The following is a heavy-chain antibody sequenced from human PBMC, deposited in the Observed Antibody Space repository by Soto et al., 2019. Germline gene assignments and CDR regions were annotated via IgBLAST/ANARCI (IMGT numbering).Heavy chain of an antibody. D-gene: IGHD4-17*01. Sequence: SETLSLTCSVSGASITSHYWSWIRQSAGEGLQWIGRVYARGATNYNPSLKSRVTISGDTSKNQFSLKLTSVTAADTAVYYCARSSGDDFFYYGMDVWGHGTTVTVSS. V-gene: IGHV4-59*10. CDR2: VYARGAT. J-gene: IGHJ6*02. CDR3: ARSSGDDFFYYGMDV. CDR1: GASITSHY.